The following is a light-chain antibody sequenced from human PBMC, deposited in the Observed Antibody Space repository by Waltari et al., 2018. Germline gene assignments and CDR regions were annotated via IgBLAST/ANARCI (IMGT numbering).Light chain of an antibody. V-gene: IGLV3-19*01. CDR2: GPD. J-gene: IGLJ2*01. Sequence: SSDLTQDPSLSVALGQTVRTTCQGASLRRYYASWYQQRPGQAPILVLYGPDNRPSGIPDRFSGSTSGNTASLTITGAQAEDEADYYCHSRETFSTRLFGGGTRLTV. CDR1: SLRRYY. CDR3: HSRETFSTRL.